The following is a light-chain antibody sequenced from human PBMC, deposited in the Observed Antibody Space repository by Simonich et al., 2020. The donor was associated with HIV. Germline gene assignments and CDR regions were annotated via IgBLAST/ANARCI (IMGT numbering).Light chain of an antibody. CDR1: KLGDKY. Sequence: SYELTQPPSVSVSPGQTASITCSGDKLGDKYACWYQQKPGQSPGLVIYQDSKRPSGIPERFSGSNSGNTATLTISGTQAMDEADYYCQAWDSSTAGWVFGGGTKLTVL. J-gene: IGLJ3*02. CDR2: QDS. V-gene: IGLV3-1*01. CDR3: QAWDSSTAGWV.